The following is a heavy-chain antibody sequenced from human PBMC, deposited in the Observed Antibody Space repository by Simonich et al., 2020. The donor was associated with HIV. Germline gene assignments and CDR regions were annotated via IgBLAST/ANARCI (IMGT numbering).Heavy chain of an antibody. D-gene: IGHD4-17*01. CDR1: GGSFSGYY. CDR3: ARRHPTTVTTPYFDY. J-gene: IGHJ4*02. Sequence: QVQLQQWGAGLLKPSETLSLNCAVYGGSFSGYYWSWIRQPPGKGLEWIGEINHGESTNYNPSPKSRVTISVDTSKNQFSLKLSSVTAADTAVYYCARRHPTTVTTPYFDYWGQGTLVTVSS. V-gene: IGHV4-34*01. CDR2: INHGEST.